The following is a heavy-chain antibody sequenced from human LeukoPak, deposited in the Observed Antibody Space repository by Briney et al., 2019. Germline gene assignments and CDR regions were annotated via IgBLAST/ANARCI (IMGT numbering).Heavy chain of an antibody. J-gene: IGHJ3*02. CDR1: GFTFSSYA. D-gene: IGHD1-26*01. CDR3: AKDEHSGSYLGACDI. Sequence: GGSLRLSCAASGFTFSSYAMSWVRQAPGKGLEWVSAISGSGGSTYYADSVKGRFTISRDKSKNTLYLQMNSLRAEDTAVYYCAKDEHSGSYLGACDIWGEETMVTVSS. V-gene: IGHV3-23*01. CDR2: ISGSGGST.